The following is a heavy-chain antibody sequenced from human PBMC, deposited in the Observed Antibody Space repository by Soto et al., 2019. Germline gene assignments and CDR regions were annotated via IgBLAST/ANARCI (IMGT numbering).Heavy chain of an antibody. D-gene: IGHD3-22*01. J-gene: IGHJ4*02. CDR1: GYSFAGYW. Sequence: GESLKISCKGSGYSFAGYWITWVRQKPGKGLEWMGRIDPSDSQTYYSPSFRGHVTISATKSITTVFLQWSSLRASDTAMYYCARQIYDSDIGPNFQYYIYSCGQGTPGPVSS. CDR3: ARQIYDSDIGPNFQYYIYS. CDR2: IDPSDSQT. V-gene: IGHV5-10-1*01.